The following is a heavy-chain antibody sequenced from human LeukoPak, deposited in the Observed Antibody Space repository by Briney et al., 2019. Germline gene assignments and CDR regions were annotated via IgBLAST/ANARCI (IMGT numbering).Heavy chain of an antibody. CDR1: GFTFDDYG. D-gene: IGHD6-19*01. J-gene: IGHJ6*03. CDR3: ARTSSGWYLYYYYYMDV. V-gene: IGHV3-20*04. Sequence: PGGSLRLSCAASGFTFDDYGLSWVRQVPGKGLEWVSGLNWNGASTGYADSVKGRFTISRDNAKNSLYLQMNSLRAEDTAVYYCARTSSGWYLYYYYYMDVWGKGTTVTISS. CDR2: LNWNGAST.